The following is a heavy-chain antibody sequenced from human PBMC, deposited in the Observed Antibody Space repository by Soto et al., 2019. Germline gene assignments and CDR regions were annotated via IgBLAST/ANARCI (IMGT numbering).Heavy chain of an antibody. CDR3: TVGFDDDYGDYYFDY. CDR2: IKSKTDGGTT. V-gene: IGHV3-15*07. J-gene: IGHJ4*02. Sequence: LRLSCAASGFTFSNAWMNWVRQAPGKGLEWVGRIKSKTDGGTTDYAAPVKGRFTISRDDSKNTLYLQMNSLKTEDTAVYYCTVGFDDDYGDYYFDYWGQGTLVTVSS. D-gene: IGHD4-17*01. CDR1: GFTFSNAW.